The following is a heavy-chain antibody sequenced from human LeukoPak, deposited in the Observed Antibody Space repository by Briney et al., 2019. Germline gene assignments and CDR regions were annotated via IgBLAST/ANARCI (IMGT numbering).Heavy chain of an antibody. Sequence: PGGSLRLSCAASGFTLSSYAMHWIRQSPGKGLEWIGSIFHTGITYYNPSLKSRVTMSVDTSKNQLSLKLSSVTAPDTAVYYCARRGSHDWYFDLWGRGTLVTVSS. CDR2: IFHTGIT. D-gene: IGHD3-10*01. CDR1: GFTLSSYA. V-gene: IGHV4-38-2*01. CDR3: ARRGSHDWYFDL. J-gene: IGHJ2*01.